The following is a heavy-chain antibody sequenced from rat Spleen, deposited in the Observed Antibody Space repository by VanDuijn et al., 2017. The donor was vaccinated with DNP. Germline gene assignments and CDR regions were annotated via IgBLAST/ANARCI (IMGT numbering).Heavy chain of an antibody. J-gene: IGHJ2*01. CDR3: ARWHLYLSYFDY. D-gene: IGHD1-2*01. CDR2: MTYNGDT. CDR1: GSSLTNYG. Sequence: QVKLKESGPGPVQPSETLSLTCTVSGSSLTNYGVNWVRQSPGKGLEWMGRMTYNGDTSYNSVLQSRLSISRDTSKNQVLLEMNSLQTEDTGMYFCARWHLYLSYFDYWGQGVMVTVSS. V-gene: IGHV2-34*01.